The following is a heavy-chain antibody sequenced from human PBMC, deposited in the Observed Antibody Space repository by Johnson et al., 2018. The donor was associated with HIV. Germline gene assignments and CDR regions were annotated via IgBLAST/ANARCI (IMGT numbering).Heavy chain of an antibody. CDR3: AKTLRSHLHIVVVTAIPRAFDI. Sequence: VQLVESGGGLVQPGGSLRLSCAASGFTFSSYDMHWVRQAPGKGLEWVSAISGSGGSTYYADSVKGRFTISRDNSKNTMYLQMNSLRAEDTALYYCAKTLRSHLHIVVVTAIPRAFDIWGQGTMVTVSS. J-gene: IGHJ3*02. CDR1: GFTFSSYD. CDR2: ISGSGGST. D-gene: IGHD2-21*02. V-gene: IGHV3-23*04.